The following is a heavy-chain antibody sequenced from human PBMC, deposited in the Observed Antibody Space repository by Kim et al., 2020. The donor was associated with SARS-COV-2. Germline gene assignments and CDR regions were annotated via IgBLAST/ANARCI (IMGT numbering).Heavy chain of an antibody. CDR3: ARDGDLYSSGKDAFDI. Sequence: GGSLRLSCAASGFTFSSYGMTWVRQAPGKGLEWVANIKRDGNQKYYVDTVKGRFTISRDNAKNTLYLQMNSLRAEDTAVYYCARDGDLYSSGKDAFDIWGQGTMVTVSS. CDR1: GFTFSSYG. J-gene: IGHJ3*02. V-gene: IGHV3-7*01. D-gene: IGHD6-19*01. CDR2: IKRDGNQK.